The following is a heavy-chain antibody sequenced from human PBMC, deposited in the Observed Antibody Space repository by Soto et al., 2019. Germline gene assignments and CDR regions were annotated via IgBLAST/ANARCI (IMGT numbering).Heavy chain of an antibody. CDR3: ARGEATVTPGWFDP. Sequence: SKTLSLTCAVSGYSISSGYYWGWIRQTPGKGLEWIASIYHSGSTYYNPSLKSRVTISVDTSKNQFSLKLTSVTAADTAVYYCARGEATVTPGWFDPWGQGIMVTASS. D-gene: IGHD4-17*01. V-gene: IGHV4-38-2*01. CDR2: IYHSGST. J-gene: IGHJ5*02. CDR1: GYSISSGYY.